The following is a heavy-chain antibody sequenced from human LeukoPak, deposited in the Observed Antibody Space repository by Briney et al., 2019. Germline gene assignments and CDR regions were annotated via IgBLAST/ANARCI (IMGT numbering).Heavy chain of an antibody. CDR2: IIPIFGTA. D-gene: IGHD3-16*02. CDR1: GGTFSSYA. CDR3: ARDHADDYVWGSYRYPDDAFDI. V-gene: IGHV1-69*01. J-gene: IGHJ3*02. Sequence: XVKVSCKASGGTFSSYAISWVRQAPGQGLEWMGGIIPIFGTANYAQKFQGRVTITADESKSTAYMELSSLRSEDTAVYYCARDHADDYVWGSYRYPDDAFDIWGQGTMVTVSS.